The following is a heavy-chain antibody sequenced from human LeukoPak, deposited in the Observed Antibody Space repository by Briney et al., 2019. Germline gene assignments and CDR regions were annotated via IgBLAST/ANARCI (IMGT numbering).Heavy chain of an antibody. CDR3: ARDQNYSFDC. V-gene: IGHV3-30-3*01. D-gene: IGHD1-7*01. Sequence: GGSLRLSCAASGFTFSSYAMSWVRQAPGKGLEWVVAISYDGTNKYYADSVKGRFTISRDNSKNTLYLQMNSLRAEDTAVYYCARDQNYSFDCWGQGTLVTVSS. J-gene: IGHJ4*02. CDR1: GFTFSSYA. CDR2: ISYDGTNK.